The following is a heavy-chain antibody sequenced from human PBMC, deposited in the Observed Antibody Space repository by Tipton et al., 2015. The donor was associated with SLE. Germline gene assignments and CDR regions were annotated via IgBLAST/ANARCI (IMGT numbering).Heavy chain of an antibody. Sequence: SLRLSCAASGFTFSYYAMHWVRQAPGKGLEYVSAISSNGVSTYYADSVKGRFTISRDNSKNTLYLQMGSLRAEDMAVYYCAREGSGSYMYYFDYWGQGTLVTVSS. CDR2: ISSNGVST. CDR1: GFTFSYYA. J-gene: IGHJ4*02. CDR3: AREGSGSYMYYFDY. V-gene: IGHV3-64*02. D-gene: IGHD1-26*01.